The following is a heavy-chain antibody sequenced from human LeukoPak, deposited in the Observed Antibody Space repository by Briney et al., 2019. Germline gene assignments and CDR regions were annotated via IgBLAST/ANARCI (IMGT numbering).Heavy chain of an antibody. Sequence: GGSLRLSCAASGFTFSSYGMHWVRQAPGKGLEWVAVISYDGSNKYYADSVKGRFTISRDNSKNTLYLQMNSLRAEDTALYYCAKAVLAGTYYYYYGMDVWGQGTTVTVSS. CDR1: GFTFSSYG. J-gene: IGHJ6*02. V-gene: IGHV3-30*18. CDR3: AKAVLAGTYYYYYGMDV. D-gene: IGHD6-19*01. CDR2: ISYDGSNK.